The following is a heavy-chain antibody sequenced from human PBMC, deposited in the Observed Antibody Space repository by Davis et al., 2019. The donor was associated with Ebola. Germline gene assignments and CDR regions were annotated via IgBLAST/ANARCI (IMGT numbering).Heavy chain of an antibody. D-gene: IGHD1-1*01. J-gene: IGHJ6*04. V-gene: IGHV1-18*04. CDR2: ISAYNCNT. CDR1: GYTFTSYG. CDR3: ATTGTGFLDYYYYGMDV. Sequence: AASVKVSCKASGYTFTSYGISWVRQAPGQGLEWMGWISAYNCNTNYAQKLQGRVTITRDTSASTAYMELSSLRSEDTAVYYCATTGTGFLDYYYYGMDVWGKGTTVTVSS.